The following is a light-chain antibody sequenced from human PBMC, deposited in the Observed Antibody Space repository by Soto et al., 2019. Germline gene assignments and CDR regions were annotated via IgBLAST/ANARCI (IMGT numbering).Light chain of an antibody. J-gene: IGLJ1*01. CDR2: DVS. CDR1: SSDVGDYNY. V-gene: IGLV2-14*03. CDR3: SSYASSSTPYV. Sequence: QSALTQPASVSGSPGQSITISCSGTSSDVGDYNYVSWYQQYPGKAPNLMIYDVSNRPSGVSNRVSGSKSGNTASLTSSGLQAEDEADYYCSSYASSSTPYVFGTGTKLTVL.